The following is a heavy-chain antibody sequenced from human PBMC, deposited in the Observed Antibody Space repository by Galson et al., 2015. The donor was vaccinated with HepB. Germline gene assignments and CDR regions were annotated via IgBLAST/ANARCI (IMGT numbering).Heavy chain of an antibody. D-gene: IGHD3-3*01. V-gene: IGHV1-3*01. CDR1: GYTFTTYA. Sequence: SVKVSCKASGYTFTTYAIHWVRQAPGQRLEWMGWINAGNGNTKYSQKFQDRVTITRDTSASTAYMELSSLRSEDTAVYYCARVVLRFLELWFDPWGQGTLVTVSS. CDR2: INAGNGNT. J-gene: IGHJ5*02. CDR3: ARVVLRFLELWFDP.